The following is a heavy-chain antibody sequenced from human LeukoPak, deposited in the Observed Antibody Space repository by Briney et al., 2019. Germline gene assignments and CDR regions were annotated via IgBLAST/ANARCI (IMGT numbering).Heavy chain of an antibody. J-gene: IGHJ4*02. CDR3: VSFYEAY. Sequence: GGSLRLSCVDSGFTFSSHWMSWVRQAPGKGLVWVSHINSDGSWTSYADSVKGRFTISKDNAENTVYLQMSNLRVEDTAVYYCVSFYEAYWGRGTLVTVSS. CDR2: INSDGSWT. CDR1: GFTFSSHW. D-gene: IGHD2/OR15-2a*01. V-gene: IGHV3-74*01.